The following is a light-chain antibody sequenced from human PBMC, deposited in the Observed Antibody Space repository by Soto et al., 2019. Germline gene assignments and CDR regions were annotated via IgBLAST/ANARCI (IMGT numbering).Light chain of an antibody. CDR3: QQYLNHLS. V-gene: IGKV4-1*01. Sequence: MTQSPSSLSASVGENIIITCRASRDVGSDVSWYQHKPGQPPKMLIYWASSRESGVPDRFSGSGSGTDFTLTISSLQAEDVAVYYCQQYLNHLSFGQGTRLEIK. CDR1: RDVGSD. CDR2: WAS. J-gene: IGKJ5*01.